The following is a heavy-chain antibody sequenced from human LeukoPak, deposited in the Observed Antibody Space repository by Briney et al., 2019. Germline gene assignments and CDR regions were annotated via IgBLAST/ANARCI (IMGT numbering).Heavy chain of an antibody. CDR1: GFTFSSYA. V-gene: IGHV3-23*01. CDR3: ATRIAVAGIRSAFDI. CDR2: ISGSGGST. D-gene: IGHD6-19*01. J-gene: IGHJ3*02. Sequence: GGSLRLSCAASGFTFSSYAMSWVRQAPGKGLEWVSAISGSGGSTYYADSVKGRFTTSRDNSKNTLYLQMNSLRAEDTAVYYCATRIAVAGIRSAFDIWGQGTMVTVSS.